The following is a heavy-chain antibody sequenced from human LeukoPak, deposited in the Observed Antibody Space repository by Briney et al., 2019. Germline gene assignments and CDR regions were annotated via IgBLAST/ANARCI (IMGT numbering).Heavy chain of an antibody. J-gene: IGHJ4*02. D-gene: IGHD5-24*01. V-gene: IGHV5-51*01. Sequence: GESLKISGKGSGYRFTTYWIGWVRQMPGKGLEWMEIIYPGDSDIRYRPSFRGQVTISAAKSISTAYLQWSSLRAADTAMYYCARLISRGTGYNYLDDWGQGTLVTVSS. CDR3: ARLISRGTGYNYLDD. CDR1: GYRFTTYW. CDR2: IYPGDSDI.